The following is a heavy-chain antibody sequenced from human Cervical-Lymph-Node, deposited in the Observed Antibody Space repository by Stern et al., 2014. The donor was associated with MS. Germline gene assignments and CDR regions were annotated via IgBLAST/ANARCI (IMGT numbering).Heavy chain of an antibody. CDR2: IIPLFGTP. J-gene: IGHJ4*02. V-gene: IGHV1-69*01. CDR1: GGSFNNYI. Sequence: QVQLVQSGAEVKRPGSSVKVSCKASGGSFNNYIVNWVRQPPGQGLEWMGAIIPLFGTPRYSQEFQGRVTISADDSTNTASMELSSLRSQDTAIYYCSTADLATTFCNWGQGTLVSVSS. D-gene: IGHD2/OR15-2a*01. CDR3: STADLATTFCN.